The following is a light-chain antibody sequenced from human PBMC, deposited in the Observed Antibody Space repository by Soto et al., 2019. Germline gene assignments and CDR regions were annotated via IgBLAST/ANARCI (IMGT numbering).Light chain of an antibody. CDR2: AAS. CDR1: QSISSY. V-gene: IGKV1-39*01. CDR3: QQSYSTFTIT. Sequence: DIQITQSPSSLSSSVSERFTITCRASQSISSYLNWYQQKPGKAPKLLIYAASSLQSGVPSRFSGSGSGTDFTLTISSLQPEDFATYYCQQSYSTFTITFGQGTRLEIK. J-gene: IGKJ5*01.